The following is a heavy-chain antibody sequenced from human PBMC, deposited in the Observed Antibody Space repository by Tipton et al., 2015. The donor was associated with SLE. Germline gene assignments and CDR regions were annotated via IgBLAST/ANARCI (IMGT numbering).Heavy chain of an antibody. V-gene: IGHV4-39*07. CDR3: ARSIGEYDSSGYYYAWTFDP. CDR2: IYYSGST. Sequence: LRLSCTVSGGSISSSSYYWGWIRQPPGKGLEWIGSIYYSGSTYYNPSLKSRVTISVDTSKNQFSLKLSSVTAADTAVYYCARSIGEYDSSGYYYAWTFDPWGQGTLVTVSS. D-gene: IGHD3-22*01. J-gene: IGHJ5*02. CDR1: GGSISSSSYY.